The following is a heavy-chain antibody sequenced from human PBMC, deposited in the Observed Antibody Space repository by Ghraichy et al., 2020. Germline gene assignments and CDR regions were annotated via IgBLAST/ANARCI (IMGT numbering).Heavy chain of an antibody. V-gene: IGHV4-59*01. CDR1: GGSISSYY. CDR3: ARVGWSGYSDY. CDR2: IYYSGST. D-gene: IGHD3-3*01. Sequence: QTLSLTCTVSGGSISSYYWSWIRQPPGKGLEWIGYIYYSGSTNYNPSLTSRVTISVDTSKNQFSLKLSSVTAADTAVYYCARVGWSGYSDYWGQGTLVSVSS. J-gene: IGHJ4*02.